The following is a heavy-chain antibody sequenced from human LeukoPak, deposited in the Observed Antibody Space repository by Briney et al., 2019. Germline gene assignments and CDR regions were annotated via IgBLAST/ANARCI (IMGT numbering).Heavy chain of an antibody. V-gene: IGHV6-1*01. D-gene: IGHD4-17*01. CDR1: GDSVPSNTAA. CDR2: TYYKSKFYN. J-gene: IGHJ6*03. Sequence: SQTLSLTCAISGDSVPSNTAAWNWIRQSPSRGLEWLGRTYYKSKFYNDYAVSVKSRITIDPDTSKNQFSLQLSSVTAADTAVYYCARDRGYGDSRIYYYYYMDVWGKGTTVTVSS. CDR3: ARDRGYGDSRIYYYYYMDV.